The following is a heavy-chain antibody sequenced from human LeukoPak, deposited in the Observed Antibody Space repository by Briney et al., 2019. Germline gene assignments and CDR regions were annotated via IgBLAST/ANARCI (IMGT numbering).Heavy chain of an antibody. CDR3: AKDPHYDFWRSHHDY. D-gene: IGHD3-3*01. CDR1: GFTFSSYA. CDR2: ISGSGGST. V-gene: IGHV3-23*01. J-gene: IGHJ4*02. Sequence: PGGSLRLSCAASGFTFSSYAMSWVRQAPGKGLEWVSAISGSGGSTYYADSVKGRFTISRDNSKNTLYLQMNSLRAEDTAVYYCAKDPHYDFWRSHHDYWGQGTLVTVSS.